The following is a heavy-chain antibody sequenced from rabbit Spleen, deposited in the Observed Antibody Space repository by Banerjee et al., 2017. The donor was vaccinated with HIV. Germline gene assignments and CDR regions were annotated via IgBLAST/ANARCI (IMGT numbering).Heavy chain of an antibody. CDR3: ARDAAGREDFNL. D-gene: IGHD4-2*01. V-gene: IGHV1S45*01. J-gene: IGHJ4*01. CDR1: GFSFSSSYY. CDR2: IDVVKSGST. Sequence: QEQVVESGGGLVHPGGSLALTCKASGFSFSSSYYMCWVRQAPGKGLEWIACIDVVKSGSTYYANWAKGRFTISKTSSTTVTLQMTSLTAADTATYFCARDAAGREDFNLWGPGTLVTVS.